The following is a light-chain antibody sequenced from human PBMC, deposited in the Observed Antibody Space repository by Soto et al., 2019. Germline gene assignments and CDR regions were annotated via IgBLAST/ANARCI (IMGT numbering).Light chain of an antibody. CDR3: QQSYSTPIT. CDR1: QSVSGW. J-gene: IGKJ5*01. V-gene: IGKV1-39*01. CDR2: AAS. Sequence: DIQMTQSPSTLSASVGDRVAITCRASQSVSGWLAWYQQKPGKVPKLLIYAASSLQSGVPSRFSGSGSGTDFTLTISSLQPEDFATYYCQQSYSTPITFGQGTRLEIK.